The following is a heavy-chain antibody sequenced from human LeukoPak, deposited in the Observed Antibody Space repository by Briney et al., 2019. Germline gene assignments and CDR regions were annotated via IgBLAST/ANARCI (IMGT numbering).Heavy chain of an antibody. J-gene: IGHJ5*02. CDR3: ARGGNCSGGSCYSDRGWFDP. Sequence: GSLRLSCAASGFSFSSYNMNWVRQAPGKGLEWIGYIYYSGSTNYNPSLKSRVTISLDTSKNQFSLKLSSVTAADTAVYYCARGGNCSGGSCYSDRGWFDPWGQGTLVTVSS. CDR1: GFSFSSYN. D-gene: IGHD2-15*01. V-gene: IGHV4-59*01. CDR2: IYYSGST.